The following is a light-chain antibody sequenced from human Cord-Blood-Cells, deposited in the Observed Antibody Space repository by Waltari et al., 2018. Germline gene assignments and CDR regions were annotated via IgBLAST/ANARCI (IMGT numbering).Light chain of an antibody. CDR3: QQYGSSPVT. CDR1: QSVRSSY. CDR2: GAS. V-gene: IGKV3-20*01. Sequence: EIVLTQSPGTLSLSPGERATLSCRASQSVRSSYLAWYQQKPGHAPRLLIYGASSRATGIPDRFSGSGSGTDFTLTISRLEPEDFAVYYCQQYGSSPVTFGQGTKVEIK. J-gene: IGKJ1*01.